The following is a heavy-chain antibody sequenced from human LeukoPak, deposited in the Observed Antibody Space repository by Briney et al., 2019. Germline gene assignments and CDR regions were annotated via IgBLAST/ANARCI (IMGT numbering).Heavy chain of an antibody. V-gene: IGHV3-11*04. J-gene: IGHJ4*02. CDR3: ARVYDEILWFGAFDY. CDR2: ISSSGSTI. CDR1: GFTFSDYY. Sequence: GGSLRLSCAASGFTFSDYYMSWIRQAPGKGLEWVSYISSSGSTIYYADSVKGRFTISRDNAKNSLYLQMNSLRAEDTAVYYCARVYDEILWFGAFDYWGQGTLVTVSS. D-gene: IGHD3-10*01.